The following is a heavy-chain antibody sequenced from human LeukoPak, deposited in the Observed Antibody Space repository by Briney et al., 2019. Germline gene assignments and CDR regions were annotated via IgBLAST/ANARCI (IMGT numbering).Heavy chain of an antibody. V-gene: IGHV3-30*04. CDR3: ARVQGRYSYGSGFDS. J-gene: IGHJ4*02. CDR2: ISYDGSNK. Sequence: GGSLRLSCAASGFTFSSYAMHWVRPAPGKRLEWVAVISYDGSNKYYADSVKGRFTISRDNSKNTLYLQMNSLRAEDTAVYYCARVQGRYSYGSGFDSWGQGTLVTVSS. D-gene: IGHD5-18*01. CDR1: GFTFSSYA.